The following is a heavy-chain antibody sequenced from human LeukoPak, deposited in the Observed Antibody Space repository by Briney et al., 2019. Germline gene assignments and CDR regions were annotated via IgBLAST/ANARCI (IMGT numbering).Heavy chain of an antibody. D-gene: IGHD3-3*01. CDR3: AREGVANWFDP. V-gene: IGHV3-48*03. J-gene: IGHJ5*02. CDR1: GFTFSSYE. CDR2: ISSSGSTL. Sequence: GGSLRLSCAASGFTFSSYEMNWVRQAPGKGLEWVSYISSSGSTLYYADSVKGRFTISRDNAKNSLYLQMNSLRAEDTAVYYCAREGVANWFDPWGQGTLVTVSS.